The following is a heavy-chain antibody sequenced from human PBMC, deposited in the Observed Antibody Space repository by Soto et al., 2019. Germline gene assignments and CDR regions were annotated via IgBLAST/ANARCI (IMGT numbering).Heavy chain of an antibody. CDR1: GVTLSSSI. V-gene: IGHV3-21*01. D-gene: IGHD6-6*01. Sequence: GGSLRLSCAASGVTLSSSIMNWVRQAPGKGLEWVSSISSSSFSINYADSVKGRFSISRDNAQNSLHLQMNNLRAEDTAVYYCARNESSNIHGMDVWGQGTTVTVSS. CDR3: ARNESSNIHGMDV. CDR2: ISSSSFSI. J-gene: IGHJ6*02.